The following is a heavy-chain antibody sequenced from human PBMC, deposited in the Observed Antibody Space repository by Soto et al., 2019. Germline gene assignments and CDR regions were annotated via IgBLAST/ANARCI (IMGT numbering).Heavy chain of an antibody. J-gene: IGHJ4*02. V-gene: IGHV4-39*01. Sequence: SENLSLTCTVSGASISSGAYYCGWIRQHPGKGLEWLGRFCYSVTTHYNPSLKSRVTISVDTSKSQFSLRLSSVTAADAAVYFCATNIAGYCSGGNCCRDTYKLDFWGQGALVTVSS. CDR1: GASISSGAYY. CDR2: FCYSVTT. D-gene: IGHD2-15*01. CDR3: ATNIAGYCSGGNCCRDTYKLDF.